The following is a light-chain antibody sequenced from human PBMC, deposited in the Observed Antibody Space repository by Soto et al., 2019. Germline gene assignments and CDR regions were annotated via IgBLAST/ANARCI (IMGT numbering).Light chain of an antibody. CDR3: QTWGTVTPVI. CDR2: VNSDGTH. J-gene: IGLJ2*01. Sequence: VVTQSPSASASLGASVKLTCTLDSGHTNYAIAWHQQQSEKGPRYLMKVNSDGTHIKGDGIPDRFSGSSSGAERYLTISSLQSEDEADYYCQTWGTVTPVIFGGGTKLTVL. V-gene: IGLV4-69*01. CDR1: SGHTNYA.